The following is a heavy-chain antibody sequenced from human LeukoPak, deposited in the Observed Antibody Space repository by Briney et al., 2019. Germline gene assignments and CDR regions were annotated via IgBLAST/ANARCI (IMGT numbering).Heavy chain of an antibody. J-gene: IGHJ5*02. Sequence: SETLSLTCTVSGYSISSGYYWGWIRQPPGKGLEWIGSIYHSGSTYYNPSLKSRVTISVDTSKNQFSLKLSSVSAADTAVYYRARRVLPISNRFDPWGQGTLVTVSS. CDR3: ARRVLPISNRFDP. V-gene: IGHV4-38-2*02. CDR1: GYSISSGYY. D-gene: IGHD4/OR15-4a*01. CDR2: IYHSGST.